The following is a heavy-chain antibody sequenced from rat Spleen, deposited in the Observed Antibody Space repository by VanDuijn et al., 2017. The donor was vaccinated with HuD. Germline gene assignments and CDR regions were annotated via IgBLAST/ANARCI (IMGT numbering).Heavy chain of an antibody. CDR1: GFSFTSNG. CDR3: IRESLPGYNSHWFVY. J-gene: IGHJ3*01. V-gene: IGHV2S12*01. CDR2: ISTGGNT. Sequence: QVQVKESGPGLVQPSQTLSLTCTVSGFSFTSNGVSWVRQPPGQGLEGMAAISTGGNTYYNSAPRPRLSLSRDTSKSQVFLNVNSLQTEDTATYFCIRESLPGYNSHWFVYWGQGTLVTVSS. D-gene: IGHD1-4*01.